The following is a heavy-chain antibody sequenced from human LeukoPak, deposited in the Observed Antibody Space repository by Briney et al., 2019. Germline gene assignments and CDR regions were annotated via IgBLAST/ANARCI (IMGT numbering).Heavy chain of an antibody. Sequence: GGSLRLSCAASGFTFSNYWMSWVRQAPGKGLEWVANIKQDGSERYYVDSMKGRFTISRDNAKSSLYLQMNSLRAEDTAVYYCARGRTWFDSWGQGTLVTVSS. D-gene: IGHD2-8*01. J-gene: IGHJ5*01. CDR2: IKQDGSER. CDR1: GFTFSNYW. CDR3: ARGRTWFDS. V-gene: IGHV3-7*03.